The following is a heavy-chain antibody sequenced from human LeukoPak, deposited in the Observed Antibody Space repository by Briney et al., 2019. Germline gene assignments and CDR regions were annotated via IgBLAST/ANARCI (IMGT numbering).Heavy chain of an antibody. V-gene: IGHV3-23*01. Sequence: PGGSLRLSCAASGFTFSSYGMSWVRQAPGKGLEWVSAISGSGGSTYCADSVKGRFTISRDNSKNTLYLQMNSLRVEDTAIYNCAKDQQSISYSPWGQGTLVTVSS. D-gene: IGHD4-11*01. CDR2: ISGSGGST. J-gene: IGHJ5*02. CDR1: GFTFSSYG. CDR3: AKDQQSISYSP.